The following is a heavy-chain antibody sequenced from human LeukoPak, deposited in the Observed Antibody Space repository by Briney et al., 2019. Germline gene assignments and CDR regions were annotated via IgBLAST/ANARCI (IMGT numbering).Heavy chain of an antibody. J-gene: IGHJ4*02. CDR2: IIPMFGSA. V-gene: IGHV1-69*05. D-gene: IGHD3-22*01. Sequence: ASVKVSCKASGSTFSNYGFGWVRQAPGQGLEWMGRIIPMFGSANYAQKFQCRVTITTDKSTATTKMELSSLRSEDTAVYYCVRERRYDSSGYYFESDYWGQGTLVTVSS. CDR1: GSTFSNYG. CDR3: VRERRYDSSGYYFESDY.